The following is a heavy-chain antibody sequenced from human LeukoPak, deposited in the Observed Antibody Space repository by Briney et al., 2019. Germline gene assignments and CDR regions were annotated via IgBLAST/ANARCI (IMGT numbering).Heavy chain of an antibody. CDR2: ISGGGGST. J-gene: IGHJ6*02. Sequence: GGSLRLSCAASGFTFTSYSMNWVRQAPGKGLEWVSTISGGGGSTYYADSVKGRFTISRDNSKNTLYLQVNSLRAEDTAVYYCARLSRDSGGLDVWGQGTTVTVSS. V-gene: IGHV3-23*01. D-gene: IGHD1-14*01. CDR1: GFTFTSYS. CDR3: ARLSRDSGGLDV.